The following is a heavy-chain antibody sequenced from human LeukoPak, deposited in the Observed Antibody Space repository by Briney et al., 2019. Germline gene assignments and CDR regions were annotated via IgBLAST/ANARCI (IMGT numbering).Heavy chain of an antibody. V-gene: IGHV4-59*01. CDR3: ARGHIVVVPAAKNWFDP. D-gene: IGHD2-2*01. Sequence: PSETLSLTWPVAAGSISSYYWSWIRQPPGKGLEWIGYIYYSGSTNYNPSLKSRVTISVDTSKNQFSLKLSSVTAADTAVYYCARGHIVVVPAAKNWFDPWGQGTLVTVSS. CDR1: AGSISSYY. CDR2: IYYSGST. J-gene: IGHJ5*02.